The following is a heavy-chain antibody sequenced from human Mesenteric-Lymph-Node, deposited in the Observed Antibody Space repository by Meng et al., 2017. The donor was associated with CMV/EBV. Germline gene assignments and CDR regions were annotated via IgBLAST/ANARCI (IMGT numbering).Heavy chain of an antibody. CDR3: AHRRGSSRFDY. V-gene: IGHV2-5*02. Sequence: CTFSGFSLSTSGVGVGWLRQPPGKALEWLALIYWDDDKYYNPSLKSRLTITKDTSKNRVVLTMTNMDPLDTATYYCAHRRGSSRFDYWGQGTLVTVSS. CDR1: GFSLSTSGVG. J-gene: IGHJ4*02. D-gene: IGHD1-26*01. CDR2: IYWDDDK.